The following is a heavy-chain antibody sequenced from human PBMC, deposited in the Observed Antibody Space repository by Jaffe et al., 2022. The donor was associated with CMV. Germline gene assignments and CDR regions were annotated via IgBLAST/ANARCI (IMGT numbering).Heavy chain of an antibody. D-gene: IGHD3-3*01. V-gene: IGHV1-46*01. J-gene: IGHJ6*02. CDR1: GYTFTSYY. Sequence: QVQLVQSGAEVKKPGASVKVSCKASGYTFTSYYMHWVRQAPGQGLEWMGIINPSGGSTSYAQKFQGRVTMTRDTSTSTVYMELSSLRSEDTAVYYCARDKKVLRFLEWLSGTYGMDVWGQGTTVTVSS. CDR3: ARDKKVLRFLEWLSGTYGMDV. CDR2: INPSGGST.